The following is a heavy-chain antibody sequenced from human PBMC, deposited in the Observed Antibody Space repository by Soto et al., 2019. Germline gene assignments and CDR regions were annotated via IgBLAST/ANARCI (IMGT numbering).Heavy chain of an antibody. J-gene: IGHJ6*03. Sequence: PSETLSLTCAVYGGSFSGYYWSWIRQPPGKALEWIGEINHIGSINYNPSLKSRVTMSVDTSKNQFSLTLNSVTAADTATYYCARGGISHWAYFYYMDVWDRGTTVTVS. V-gene: IGHV4-34*01. CDR3: ARGGISHWAYFYYMDV. CDR2: INHIGSI. CDR1: GGSFSGYY. D-gene: IGHD2-21*01.